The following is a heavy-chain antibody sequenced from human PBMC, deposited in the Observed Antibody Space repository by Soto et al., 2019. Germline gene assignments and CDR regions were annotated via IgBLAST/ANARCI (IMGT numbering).Heavy chain of an antibody. CDR2: LNIAGTI. V-gene: IGHV4-4*07. Sequence: PSETLSLTCSVSGASISSFNWNWVRQPAGKLPEWVGRLNIAGTINYNPSLKSRITMSMDMSKNQISLHLRSVNAADTAISYCARDRGEYTRSWFWYFSHWGHGTLVTVSS. CDR3: ARDRGEYTRSWFWYFSH. CDR1: GASISSFN. J-gene: IGHJ2*01. D-gene: IGHD2-2*02.